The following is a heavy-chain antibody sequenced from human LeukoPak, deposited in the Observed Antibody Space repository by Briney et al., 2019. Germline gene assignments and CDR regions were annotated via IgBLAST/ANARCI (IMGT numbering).Heavy chain of an antibody. D-gene: IGHD5-18*01. CDR1: GFTVSSNY. V-gene: IGHV3-66*01. Sequence: GGSLRLSCAASGFTVSSNYMSWVRQAPGKGLEWVSVIYSGGSTYYADSAKGRFTISRDNSKNTLYLQMNSLRAEDTAVYYCARESRGYSYEEYYFDYWGQGTLVTVSS. J-gene: IGHJ4*02. CDR3: ARESRGYSYEEYYFDY. CDR2: IYSGGST.